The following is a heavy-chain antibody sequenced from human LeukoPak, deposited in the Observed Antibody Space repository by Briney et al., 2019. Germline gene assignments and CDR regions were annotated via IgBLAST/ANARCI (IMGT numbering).Heavy chain of an antibody. Sequence: SVMDSCKASGGTFSSYAISWVRQAPGQGLEWMGRIIPILGIANYAQKFQGRVTITADKSTSTAYMELSSLRSEDTAVYYCARGGDFDYWGQGTLVTVSS. J-gene: IGHJ4*02. CDR2: IIPILGIA. CDR1: GGTFSSYA. V-gene: IGHV1-69*04. D-gene: IGHD3-16*01. CDR3: ARGGDFDY.